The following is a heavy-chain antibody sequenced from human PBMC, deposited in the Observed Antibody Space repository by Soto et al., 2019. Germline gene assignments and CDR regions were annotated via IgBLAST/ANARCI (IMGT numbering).Heavy chain of an antibody. D-gene: IGHD3-22*01. Sequence: GASVKVSCKASGYTFTSYGISWVRQAPGQGLEWMGWISAYIGNTNYAQKLQGRVTMTTDTSTSTAYMELRSLRSDDTAVYYCARVAHYYDSSGYEHYYYYGMDVWGQGTTVTVSS. CDR3: ARVAHYYDSSGYEHYYYYGMDV. CDR2: ISAYIGNT. J-gene: IGHJ6*02. CDR1: GYTFTSYG. V-gene: IGHV1-18*04.